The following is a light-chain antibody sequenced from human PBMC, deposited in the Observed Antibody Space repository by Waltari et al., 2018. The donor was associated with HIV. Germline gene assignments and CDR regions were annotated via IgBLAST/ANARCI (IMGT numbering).Light chain of an antibody. Sequence: QLVVTQSPSASASLGASVKLTCTLSSGLSSYAIAWHQQRPEKGPRYLMKVDADGSHAKGDGSPNRFSGSKSGAERYLTISSLQSEDEADYYCQTWGPGIVVFGGGTKLTVL. V-gene: IGLV4-69*01. CDR2: VDADGSH. CDR3: QTWGPGIVV. J-gene: IGLJ2*01. CDR1: SGLSSYA.